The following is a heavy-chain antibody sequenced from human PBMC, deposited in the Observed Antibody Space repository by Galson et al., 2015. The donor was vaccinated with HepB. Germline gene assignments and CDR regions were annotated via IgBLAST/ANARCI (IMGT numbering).Heavy chain of an antibody. CDR2: VNWNDGST. Sequence: SLRLSCAASGFNFDDYIMHWVRQAPGQGLEWVSLVNWNDGSTFYADSVKGRFTISRDNSKKSIYLQMNGLRTEDTALCYCAKDGANGGLFDYWGQGALVTVSS. CDR1: GFNFDDYI. CDR3: AKDGANGGLFDY. D-gene: IGHD7-27*01. V-gene: IGHV3-43*01. J-gene: IGHJ4*02.